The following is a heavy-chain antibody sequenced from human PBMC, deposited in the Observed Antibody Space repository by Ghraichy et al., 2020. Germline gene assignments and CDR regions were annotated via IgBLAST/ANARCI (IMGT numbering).Heavy chain of an antibody. Sequence: SETLSLTCTVSGGSISSSSYYWGWIRQPPGKGLEWIGSIYYSGSTYYNPSLKSRVTVSVDTSKNQFSLKLSSVTAADTAVYYCAREGGDGSYSAGAFDIWGQGTMVTVSS. V-gene: IGHV4-39*07. CDR1: GGSISSSSYY. D-gene: IGHD1-26*01. CDR3: AREGGDGSYSAGAFDI. J-gene: IGHJ3*02. CDR2: IYYSGST.